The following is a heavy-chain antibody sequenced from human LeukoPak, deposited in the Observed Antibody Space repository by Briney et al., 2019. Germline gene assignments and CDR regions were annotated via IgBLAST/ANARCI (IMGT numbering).Heavy chain of an antibody. V-gene: IGHV4-34*01. CDR2: INHSGST. D-gene: IGHD2-15*01. Sequence: SETLSLTCAVYGGSFSGYYWSWIRQPPGKGLEWIGEINHSGSTNYNPSLKSRVTISVDTSKNQFSLKLSSVTAADTAVYYCSGYDCAGGSCYRYYYYGMDVWGQGTTVTVSS. CDR1: GGSFSGYY. J-gene: IGHJ6*02. CDR3: SGYDCAGGSCYRYYYYGMDV.